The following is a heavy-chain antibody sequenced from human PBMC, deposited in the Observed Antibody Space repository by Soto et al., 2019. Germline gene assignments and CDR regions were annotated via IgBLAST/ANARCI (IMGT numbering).Heavy chain of an antibody. CDR1: GYTFTDYY. J-gene: IGHJ4*02. CDR3: ARGNKDYYASTEEIDY. CDR2: VKPYSDGT. Sequence: ASVKVSCKASGYTFTDYYLHWVRQAPGQGLEWMGWVKPYSDGTKYAQRFQGRVTMTKDTSINTAYMALSRLRSDDTAIYYCARGNKDYYASTEEIDYWGQGTLVTVSS. D-gene: IGHD3-22*01. V-gene: IGHV1-2*02.